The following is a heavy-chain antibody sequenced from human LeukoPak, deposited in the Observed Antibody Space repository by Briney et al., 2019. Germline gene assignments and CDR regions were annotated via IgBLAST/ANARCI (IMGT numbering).Heavy chain of an antibody. Sequence: PGGSLRLSCAASGFTFSSYGMHWVRQAPGKGLEWVSAISGSGGSTYYADSVKGRFTISRDNSKNTLYLQMNSLRAEDTAVYYCAKDTIYGDYAEYFQHWGQGTLVTVSS. D-gene: IGHD4-17*01. J-gene: IGHJ1*01. CDR3: AKDTIYGDYAEYFQH. V-gene: IGHV3-23*01. CDR2: ISGSGGST. CDR1: GFTFSSYG.